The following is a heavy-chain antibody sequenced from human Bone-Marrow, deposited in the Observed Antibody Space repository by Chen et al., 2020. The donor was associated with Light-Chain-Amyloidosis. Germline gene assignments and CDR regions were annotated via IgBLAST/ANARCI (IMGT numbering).Heavy chain of an antibody. CDR3: ARQRGRYVDWSPYYFDY. CDR1: GGSISSSSYY. D-gene: IGHD3-9*01. J-gene: IGHJ4*02. Sequence: QLQLQESGPGLVKPSETLSLTCTVSGGSISSSSYYWGWIRQPPGKGLEWIGSIYYSGSTYYNPSLKSRVTISVDTSKNQFSLKLSSVTAADTAVYYCARQRGRYVDWSPYYFDYWGQGTLVTVSS. CDR2: IYYSGST. V-gene: IGHV4-39*01.